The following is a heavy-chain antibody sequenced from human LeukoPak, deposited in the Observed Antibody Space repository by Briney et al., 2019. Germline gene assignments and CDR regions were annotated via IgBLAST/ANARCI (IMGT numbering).Heavy chain of an antibody. V-gene: IGHV4-59*01. CDR2: IYYSGST. CDR1: DGSISSSY. J-gene: IGHJ2*01. D-gene: IGHD4-23*01. Sequence: SGTVSLTCAVSDGSISSSYWSWIRQPPGKGLEWIGYIYYSGSTYYNPSLKSRVTISVDTSKNQFSLKLSSVAAADTAVYYCAWYGGNSAFYLYFDLWGRGTLVTV. CDR3: AWYGGNSAFYLYFDL.